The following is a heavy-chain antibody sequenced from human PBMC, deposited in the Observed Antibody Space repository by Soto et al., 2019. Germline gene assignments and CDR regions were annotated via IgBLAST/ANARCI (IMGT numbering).Heavy chain of an antibody. J-gene: IGHJ3*02. CDR2: INHSGST. CDR3: ARGHLFRLNAAFDI. V-gene: IGHV4-39*07. CDR1: GGSISSSSYY. Sequence: PSETLSLTCTVSGGSISSSSYYWGWIRQPPGKGLEWIGEINHSGSTNYNPSLKSRVTISVDTSKNQFSLKLSSVTAADTAVYYCARGHLFRLNAAFDIWGQGTMVPVS.